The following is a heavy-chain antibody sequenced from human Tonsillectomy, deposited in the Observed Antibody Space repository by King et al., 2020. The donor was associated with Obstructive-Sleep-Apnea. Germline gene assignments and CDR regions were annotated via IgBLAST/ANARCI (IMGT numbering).Heavy chain of an antibody. CDR1: GYTFTSYG. CDR2: ISTYNGNT. D-gene: IGHD6-19*01. CDR3: AGGGPGITVAGTWGMDV. V-gene: IGHV1-18*04. Sequence: VQLVQSGAEVKKPGASLKVSCKASGYTFTSYGISWVRQAPGQGLQWMGWISTYNGNTNYARKLQGRVTMTTDTSTSTAYMEVKSLRSDDTAVYYCAGGGPGITVAGTWGMDVWGQGTTVTVSS. J-gene: IGHJ6*02.